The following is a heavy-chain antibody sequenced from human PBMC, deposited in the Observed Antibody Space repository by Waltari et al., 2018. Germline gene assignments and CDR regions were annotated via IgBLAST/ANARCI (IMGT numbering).Heavy chain of an antibody. CDR2: IYYSGST. D-gene: IGHD2-8*01. Sequence: QVQLQESGPGLVKPSQTLSLTCTVSGGSISSGGYSWSWIRQHPGKGLEWIGYIYYSGSTYYNPSLKSRVTIAVDTSKNQFSLKLSSVTAADTAVYYCAREGYCTNGVCYPGAFDIWGQGTMVTVSS. CDR1: GGSISSGGYS. J-gene: IGHJ3*02. V-gene: IGHV4-31*03. CDR3: AREGYCTNGVCYPGAFDI.